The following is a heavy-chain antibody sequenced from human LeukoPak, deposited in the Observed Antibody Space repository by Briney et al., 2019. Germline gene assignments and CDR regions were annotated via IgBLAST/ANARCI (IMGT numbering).Heavy chain of an antibody. CDR1: GYTFTSYY. CDR2: INPSGGST. J-gene: IGHJ4*02. D-gene: IGHD6-13*01. V-gene: IGHV1-46*01. CDR3: ARDCLIAAAGSYFDY. Sequence: ASVKVSCKASGYTFTSYYMHWVRQAPGQGLEWVGLINPSGGSTSYAQKFQGRVTMTRDTSTSTVYMELSSLRSEDTAVYYCARDCLIAAAGSYFDYWGQGTLVTVSS.